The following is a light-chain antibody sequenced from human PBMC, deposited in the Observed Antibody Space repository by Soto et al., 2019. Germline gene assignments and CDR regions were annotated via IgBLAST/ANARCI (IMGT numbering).Light chain of an antibody. V-gene: IGKV1-5*01. J-gene: IGKJ1*01. CDR3: QQCNSYPWT. CDR2: DAS. Sequence: IQMPQSPSSLSASVGDRVTITCRASEKINKCLSWYXXKPVKAPKLLISDASSLESGVPSRFSGSGSGTESTLTISSLQPDDFATYYCQQCNSYPWTFGQGTKV. CDR1: EKINKC.